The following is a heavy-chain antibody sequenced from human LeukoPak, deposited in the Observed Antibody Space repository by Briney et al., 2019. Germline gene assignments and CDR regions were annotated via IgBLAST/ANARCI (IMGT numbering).Heavy chain of an antibody. CDR2: INHSGST. Sequence: ASETLSLTCAVYGGSFSGYYWSWLRQPPGKGLEWIGEINHSGSTNYNPSLKSRVTISVETSKNQFSVKPSSVTAAPAAGYYCARVRGYCSGGSCYLDHYFDYWGEGTLVTVSS. J-gene: IGHJ4*02. CDR1: GGSFSGYY. V-gene: IGHV4-34*01. D-gene: IGHD2-15*01. CDR3: ARVRGYCSGGSCYLDHYFDY.